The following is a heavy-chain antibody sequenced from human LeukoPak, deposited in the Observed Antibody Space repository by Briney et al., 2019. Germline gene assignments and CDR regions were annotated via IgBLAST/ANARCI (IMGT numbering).Heavy chain of an antibody. Sequence: PSETLSLTCTVSGGSVSSGSYYWSWIRQPPGKGLEWIGEINHSGSTNYNPSLKSRVTISVDTSKNQFSLKLSSVTAADTAVYYCARASNGLLTGYYMRDWGQGTLVTVSS. CDR3: ARASNGLLTGYYMRD. CDR1: GGSVSSGSYY. V-gene: IGHV4-61*01. J-gene: IGHJ4*02. D-gene: IGHD3-9*01. CDR2: INHSGST.